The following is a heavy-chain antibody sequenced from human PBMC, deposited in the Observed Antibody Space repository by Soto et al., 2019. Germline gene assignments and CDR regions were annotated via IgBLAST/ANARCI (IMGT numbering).Heavy chain of an antibody. Sequence: QVQLVQSGAEVKKPGSSVKVSCKASGGTFSSYTISWVRQAPGQGLEWMGRIIPILGIANYAQKFQGRVKRRADESKRRACMERRRLSSEDRAVYYCARGGYDNGDWGDYYYYYGMDVWGQGTTVTVSS. CDR1: GGTFSSYT. CDR3: ARGGYDNGDWGDYYYYYGMDV. D-gene: IGHD4-17*01. V-gene: IGHV1-69*02. CDR2: IIPILGIA. J-gene: IGHJ6*02.